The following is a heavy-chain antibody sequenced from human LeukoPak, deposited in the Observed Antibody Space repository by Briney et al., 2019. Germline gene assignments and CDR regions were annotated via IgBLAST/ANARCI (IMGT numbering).Heavy chain of an antibody. CDR1: GFTFSSYA. Sequence: GGSLRLSCAASGFTFSSYAMSWVRQAPGKGLEWVSAISGSGGSTYYADSVKGRFTISRDNSKNTLYLQMNSLRAEDTAVYYCAKGGERGSGSKARDPRFDYWGQGTLVTVSS. V-gene: IGHV3-23*01. CDR2: ISGSGGST. CDR3: AKGGERGSGSKARDPRFDY. D-gene: IGHD3-10*01. J-gene: IGHJ4*02.